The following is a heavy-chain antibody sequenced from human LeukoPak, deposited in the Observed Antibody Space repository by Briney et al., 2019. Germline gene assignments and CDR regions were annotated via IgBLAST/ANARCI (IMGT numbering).Heavy chain of an antibody. J-gene: IGHJ4*02. D-gene: IGHD3-9*01. V-gene: IGHV4-34*01. CDR1: GGSFSGYY. CDR3: ARTVLRYFDWLRNLDY. CDR2: INHSGST. Sequence: SSETLSLTCAVYGGSFSGYYWSWIRQPPGKGLEWIGEINHSGSTNYNPSLKSRVTISVDTSKNQFSLKLSSVTAADTAVYYCARTVLRYFDWLRNLDYWGQGTLVTVSS.